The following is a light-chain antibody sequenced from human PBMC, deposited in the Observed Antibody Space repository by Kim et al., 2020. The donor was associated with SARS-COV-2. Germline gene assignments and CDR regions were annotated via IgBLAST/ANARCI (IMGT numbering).Light chain of an antibody. CDR2: GAS. V-gene: IGKV3-20*01. CDR1: QSVSSSY. J-gene: IGKJ4*01. CDR3: QQYGSSPT. Sequence: LSPGERATLSCRASQSVSSSYLAWYQQKPGHAPRLLIYGASSRATGIPDRFSGSGSGTDFTLTISRLEPEDFAVYYCQQYGSSPTFGGGTKVDIK.